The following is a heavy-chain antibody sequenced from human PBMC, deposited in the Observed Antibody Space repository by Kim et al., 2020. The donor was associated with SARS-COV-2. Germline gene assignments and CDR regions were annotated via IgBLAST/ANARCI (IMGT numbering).Heavy chain of an antibody. V-gene: IGHV3-23*01. CDR1: GFIFNTYG. J-gene: IGHJ4*02. CDR2: IIRSGGDT. D-gene: IGHD2-15*01. CDR3: VKGGGGEY. Sequence: CGSLRLSCAASGFIFNTYGMMWVRQAPGKVLAWVSSIIRSGGDTYYADSVKGRFTISRDNSKNTLFMQINSLRAEDTALYYCVKGGGGEYWGQGTLVTV.